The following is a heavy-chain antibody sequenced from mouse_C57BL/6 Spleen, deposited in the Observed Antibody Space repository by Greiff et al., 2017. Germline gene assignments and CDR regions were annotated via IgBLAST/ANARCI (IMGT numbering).Heavy chain of an antibody. CDR1: GFTFSDYG. Sequence: EVQLVESGGGLVKPGGSLKLSCAASGFTFSDYGMHWVRQAPEKGLEWVAYISSGSSTIYYADTVKGRFTISRDNAKNTLFLQMTSLRSEDTAMYYCASANWSPFDYWGQGTTLTVSS. CDR2: ISSGSSTI. CDR3: ASANWSPFDY. J-gene: IGHJ2*01. D-gene: IGHD4-1*01. V-gene: IGHV5-17*01.